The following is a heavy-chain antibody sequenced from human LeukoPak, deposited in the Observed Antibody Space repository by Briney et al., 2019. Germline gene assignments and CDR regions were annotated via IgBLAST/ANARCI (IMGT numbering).Heavy chain of an antibody. CDR1: GFTFSSYG. V-gene: IGHV3-23*01. Sequence: GRSLRLSCAASGFTFSSYGMSWVRQAPGKGLEWVSGISGSGGSTYYADSVKGRFTISRDNSKNTLYLQMNSLRAEDTAVYYCAKDGGGYYTWAFDYWGQGTLVTVSS. J-gene: IGHJ4*02. CDR3: AKDGGGYYTWAFDY. CDR2: ISGSGGST. D-gene: IGHD3-22*01.